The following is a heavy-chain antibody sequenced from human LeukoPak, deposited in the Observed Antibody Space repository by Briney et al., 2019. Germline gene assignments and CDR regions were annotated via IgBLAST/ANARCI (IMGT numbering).Heavy chain of an antibody. V-gene: IGHV4-39*01. Sequence: SETLSLTCTVSGGSISSSIYYWGWIRQPPGKGLEWIGSISYSGSTYYNPSLKSRVTISVDTSKNQFSLKLGSVAATDTAVYYCARRPVRATGSFDYWGQGTLVTVSS. CDR2: ISYSGST. CDR3: ARRPVRATGSFDY. D-gene: IGHD1-26*01. CDR1: GGSISSSIYY. J-gene: IGHJ4*02.